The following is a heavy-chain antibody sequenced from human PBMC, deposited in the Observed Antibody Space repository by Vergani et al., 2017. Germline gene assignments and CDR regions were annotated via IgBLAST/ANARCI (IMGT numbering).Heavy chain of an antibody. D-gene: IGHD6-19*01. CDR2: LSASDRRT. J-gene: IGHJ3*02. CDR3: AKVGRSEVAGTFGAFDI. Sequence: EVQLLESGGDLVQPGGSLRLSCAASGFTFIMHAMSWVRQAPGNGLEWVSTLSASDRRTHYADSVKGRFTISRDISTNTLVLHMNSLRPEDTAVYYCAKVGRSEVAGTFGAFDIWGQGTMVTVSS. CDR1: GFTFIMHA. V-gene: IGHV3-23*01.